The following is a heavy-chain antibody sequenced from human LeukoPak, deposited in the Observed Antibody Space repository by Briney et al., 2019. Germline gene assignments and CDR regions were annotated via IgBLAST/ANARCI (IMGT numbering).Heavy chain of an antibody. CDR1: GGSISSYY. J-gene: IGHJ4*02. CDR3: ARDGLAAAGLDY. CDR2: IYYSGST. Sequence: PSETLSLTCTVSGGSISSYYWSWIRQPPGKGLEWIGYIYYSGSTNYNPSLKSRVTISVDTSKNQFSLKLSSVTAADTAVYYCARDGLAAAGLDYWGQGTLVTVSS. D-gene: IGHD6-13*01. V-gene: IGHV4-59*01.